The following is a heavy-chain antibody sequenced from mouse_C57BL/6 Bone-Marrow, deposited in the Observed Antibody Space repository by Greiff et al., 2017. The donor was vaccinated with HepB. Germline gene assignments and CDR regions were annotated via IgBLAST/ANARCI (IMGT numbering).Heavy chain of an antibody. D-gene: IGHD1-1*01. V-gene: IGHV1-55*01. Sequence: VQLQQPGAELVKPGASVKMSFTSYWITWVKQRPGQGLEWIGDIYPGSGSTNYNEKFKSKATLTVDTSSSTAYMQLSSLTSEDSAVYYCATGYYYAGYWGQGTTLTVSS. CDR1: TSYW. J-gene: IGHJ2*01. CDR2: IYPGSGST. CDR3: ATGYYYAGY.